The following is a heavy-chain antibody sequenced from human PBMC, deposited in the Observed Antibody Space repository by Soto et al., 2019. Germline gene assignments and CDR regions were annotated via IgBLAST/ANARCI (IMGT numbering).Heavy chain of an antibody. V-gene: IGHV3-11*01. Sequence: QVQLVESGGGLVQPGGSLRLSCAASGFTFSDYYMSWIRQAPGKGLEWVSYISSSGSTIYYADSVKGRFTISRDNAKNSLYLQMNSLRAEDTAVYYCARVHALTTVTTILAFDIWGQGTMVTVSS. D-gene: IGHD4-4*01. CDR3: ARVHALTTVTTILAFDI. CDR2: ISSSGSTI. J-gene: IGHJ3*02. CDR1: GFTFSDYY.